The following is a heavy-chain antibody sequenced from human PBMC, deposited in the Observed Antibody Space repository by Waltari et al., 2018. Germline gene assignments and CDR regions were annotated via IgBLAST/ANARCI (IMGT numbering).Heavy chain of an antibody. D-gene: IGHD5-12*01. CDR1: GGSISRSSYY. J-gene: IGHJ5*02. CDR2: IYYPGTT. Sequence: QLQLQESGPGLMKPSETLSLTCTVSGGSISRSSYYWGWIRQSPGKGLEWIASIYYPGTTYYNPTLESRVTISGDTSKNQFSLRLSSVTAADTAVYYCARHWKRNGYRFDPWGQGTLVTVSS. V-gene: IGHV4-39*01. CDR3: ARHWKRNGYRFDP.